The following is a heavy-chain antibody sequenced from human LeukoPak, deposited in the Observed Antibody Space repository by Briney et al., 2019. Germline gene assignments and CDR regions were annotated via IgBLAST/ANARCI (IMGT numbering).Heavy chain of an antibody. J-gene: IGHJ4*02. CDR1: GGSFSGYY. CDR3: AKEGGGFPLFDY. CDR2: INHSGST. Sequence: SETLSLTCAVYGGSFSGYYWSWIRQPPGKGLEWIGEINHSGSTNYNPSLKSRVTISVDTSKNQFSLKLSSVTAADTAVYYCAKEGGGFPLFDYWGQGTLVTVSS. V-gene: IGHV4-34*01. D-gene: IGHD3-16*01.